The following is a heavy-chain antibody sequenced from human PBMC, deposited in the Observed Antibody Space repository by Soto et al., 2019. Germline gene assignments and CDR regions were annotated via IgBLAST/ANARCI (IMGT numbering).Heavy chain of an antibody. CDR1: GFTFSSYA. CDR2: ISGSGGST. D-gene: IGHD2-15*01. V-gene: IGHV3-23*01. J-gene: IGHJ3*02. CDR3: AIDLGLWNDIVVVVGATEGGFDI. Sequence: EVQLLESGGGLVQPGGSLRLSCAASGFTFSSYAMSWVRQAPGKGLEWVSAISGSGGSTYYADSVKGRFTMSRDNSKKSIYMQMNSRRIEDTAVYYCAIDLGLWNDIVVVVGATEGGFDIWGQGTMVTVSS.